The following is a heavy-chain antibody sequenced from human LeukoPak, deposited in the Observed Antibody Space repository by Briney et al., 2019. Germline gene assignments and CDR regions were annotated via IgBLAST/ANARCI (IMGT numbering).Heavy chain of an antibody. J-gene: IGHJ4*02. CDR3: ARGSMHIYHLYTDY. D-gene: IGHD3-16*02. Sequence: GGSLRLSCAASGFTFSNYWVSWFRQAPGQGLESVASIKQDGSERYYVDSVKGRFTISRDNAKNSLFLQLSSLRVEDTAVYYCARGSMHIYHLYTDYWGQGTLVNVSS. CDR2: IKQDGSER. CDR1: GFTFSNYW. V-gene: IGHV3-7*01.